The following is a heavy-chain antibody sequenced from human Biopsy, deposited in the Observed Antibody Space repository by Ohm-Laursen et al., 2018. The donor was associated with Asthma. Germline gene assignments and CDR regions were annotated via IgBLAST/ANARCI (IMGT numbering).Heavy chain of an antibody. CDR3: AREGIAVAHFDY. D-gene: IGHD6-19*01. J-gene: IGHJ4*02. V-gene: IGHV3-33*01. CDR2: IWYDGSNK. CDR1: GFTFSSYG. Sequence: SLRLSCAASGFTFSSYGMHWVRQAPGKGLEWVAVIWYDGSNKYYAGSVKGRFTISRDNSKNTLYLQMNSLRAEDTAVYYCAREGIAVAHFDYWGQGTLVTVSS.